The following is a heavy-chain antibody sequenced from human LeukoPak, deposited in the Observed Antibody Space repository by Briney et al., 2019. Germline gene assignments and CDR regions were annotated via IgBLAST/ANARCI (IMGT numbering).Heavy chain of an antibody. D-gene: IGHD4-17*01. CDR2: INHSGST. CDR1: GGSISSSSYY. J-gene: IGHJ4*02. Sequence: PSETLSLTCTVSGGSISSSSYYWSWIRQPPGKGLEWIGEINHSGSTNYNPSLKSRVTISVDTSKNQFSLKLSSVTAADTAVYYCARGSPVTTTTAVPLDGTSYYFDYWGQGTLVTVSS. CDR3: ARGSPVTTTTAVPLDGTSYYFDY. V-gene: IGHV4-39*07.